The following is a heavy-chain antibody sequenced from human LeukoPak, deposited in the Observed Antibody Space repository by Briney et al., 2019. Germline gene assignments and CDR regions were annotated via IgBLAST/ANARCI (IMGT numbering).Heavy chain of an antibody. D-gene: IGHD2-15*01. V-gene: IGHV4-59*01. CDR3: ARVGYCSGGSCYGGYYGMDV. CDR1: GGSISSYY. J-gene: IGHJ6*02. Sequence: SETLSLTCTVSGGSISSYYWSWIRQPPGKGLEWIGYIYYSGSTNYNPSLKSRVTISVDTSKNQFSLKLSSVTAADTAVYYCARVGYCSGGSCYGGYYGMDVWGQGTTVTVS. CDR2: IYYSGST.